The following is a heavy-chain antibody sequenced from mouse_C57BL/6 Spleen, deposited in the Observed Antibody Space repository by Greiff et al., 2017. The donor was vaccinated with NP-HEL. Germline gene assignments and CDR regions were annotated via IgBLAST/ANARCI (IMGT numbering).Heavy chain of an antibody. J-gene: IGHJ4*01. D-gene: IGHD1-1*01. CDR1: GFTFSDYG. Sequence: EVKLMESGGGLVKPGGSLKLSCAASGFTFSDYGMHWVRQAPEKGLEWVAYISSGSSTIYYADTVKGRFTISRDNAKNTLFLQMTSLRSEDTAMYYCARRAYYYGSSDDYYYAMDYWGQGTSVTVSS. CDR3: ARRAYYYGSSDDYYYAMDY. V-gene: IGHV5-17*01. CDR2: ISSGSSTI.